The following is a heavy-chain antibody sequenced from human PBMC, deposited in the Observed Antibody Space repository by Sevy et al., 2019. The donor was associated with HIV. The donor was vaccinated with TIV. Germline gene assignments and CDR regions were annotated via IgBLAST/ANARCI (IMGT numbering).Heavy chain of an antibody. CDR3: ARDHPVSGSNLYGAFDI. CDR1: GYTFTSYY. D-gene: IGHD6-13*01. Sequence: ASVKVSCKASGYTFTSYYMHWVRQAPGQGLEWMGIINPNDGSTSYAQKLQGRTTMTSDTTTSTVYMELSSLRSEDTAMYYCARDHPVSGSNLYGAFDIWGQGIMVTVSS. V-gene: IGHV1-46*03. J-gene: IGHJ3*02. CDR2: INPNDGST.